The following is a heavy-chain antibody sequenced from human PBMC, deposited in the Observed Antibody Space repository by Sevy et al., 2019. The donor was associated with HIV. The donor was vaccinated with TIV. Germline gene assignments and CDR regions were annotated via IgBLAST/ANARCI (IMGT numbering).Heavy chain of an antibody. CDR3: VSLFVSYRSGCSYFDY. J-gene: IGHJ4*02. D-gene: IGHD6-19*01. CDR2: IFSSGST. V-gene: IGHV3-66*02. Sequence: GGSLRLSCAISGFTVNDKYIIWVRQAPGKGLEWVSVIFSSGSTYYADSAKGRFTISRDNSKNTVDLQIYSVIAEDTAVYYCVSLFVSYRSGCSYFDYWGQGTLVTVSS. CDR1: GFTVNDKY.